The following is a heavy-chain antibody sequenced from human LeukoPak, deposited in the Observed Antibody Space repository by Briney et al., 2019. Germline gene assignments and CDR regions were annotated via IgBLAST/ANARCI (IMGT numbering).Heavy chain of an antibody. Sequence: GGSLRLSCAASGFTFSSYAMSWVRQAPGKGLEWVSAISGSGGSAYYADSVKGRFTISRDNSKNTLYLQMNSLRAEDTAVYYCAKGGGNPFPSGLVLYYFDYWGQGTLVTVSS. CDR3: AKGGGNPFPSGLVLYYFDY. D-gene: IGHD4-23*01. J-gene: IGHJ4*02. CDR1: GFTFSSYA. V-gene: IGHV3-23*01. CDR2: ISGSGGSA.